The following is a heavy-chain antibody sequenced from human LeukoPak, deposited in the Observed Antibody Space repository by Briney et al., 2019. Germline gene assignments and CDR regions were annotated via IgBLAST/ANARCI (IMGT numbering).Heavy chain of an antibody. Sequence: SETLSLTCTVSGGSISSGDYYWSWIRQPPGKGLEWIGYIYYSGSTYYNPSLKSRVTISVDTSKNQFSLKLSSVTAADTAVYYCARYCSSTQPRGWVDYWGQGTLVTVSS. V-gene: IGHV4-30-4*08. J-gene: IGHJ4*02. D-gene: IGHD2-2*01. CDR2: IYYSGST. CDR3: ARYCSSTQPRGWVDY. CDR1: GGSISSGDYY.